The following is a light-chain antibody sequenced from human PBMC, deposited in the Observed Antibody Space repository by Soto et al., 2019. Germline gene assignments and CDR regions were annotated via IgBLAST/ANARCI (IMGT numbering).Light chain of an antibody. CDR1: QNVSTY. Sequence: EIVLTQSPATLSLSPGERVTLSCRASQNVSTYLAWYQQKPGQAPRLLIYDASDRATGIPARFSGSGSGTDLTITISSPEPEDSAVYYCQQRTNWLTFGPGTKVDIK. V-gene: IGKV3-11*01. CDR3: QQRTNWLT. J-gene: IGKJ3*01. CDR2: DAS.